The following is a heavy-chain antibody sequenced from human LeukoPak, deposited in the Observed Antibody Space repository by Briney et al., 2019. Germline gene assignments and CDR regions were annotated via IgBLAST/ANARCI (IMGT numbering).Heavy chain of an antibody. CDR1: GFTFSSYG. CDR3: AGGHSSGYYPIDY. CDR2: ISSSGSTI. Sequence: PGGSLRLSCGASGFTFSSYGMHWVRQAPGKGLEWVSYISSSGSTIYYADSVKGRFTISRDNAKNSLYLQMNSLRVEDTAVYYCAGGHSSGYYPIDYWGQGTLVTVSS. V-gene: IGHV3-48*01. D-gene: IGHD3-22*01. J-gene: IGHJ4*02.